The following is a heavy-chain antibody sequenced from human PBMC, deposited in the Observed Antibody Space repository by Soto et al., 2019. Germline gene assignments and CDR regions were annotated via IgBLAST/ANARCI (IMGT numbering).Heavy chain of an antibody. V-gene: IGHV1-69*13. CDR2: IIPIFGTA. CDR3: ARERPHSSSSAEEVYYYYGMDV. CDR1: GGTFSSYA. Sequence: SVKVSCKASGGTFSSYAISWVRQAPGQGLEWMGGIIPIFGTANYAQKFQGRVTITADESTSTAYMELSSLRSEDTAVYYCARERPHSSSSAEEVYYYYGMDVWGQGTTVTVSS. D-gene: IGHD6-6*01. J-gene: IGHJ6*02.